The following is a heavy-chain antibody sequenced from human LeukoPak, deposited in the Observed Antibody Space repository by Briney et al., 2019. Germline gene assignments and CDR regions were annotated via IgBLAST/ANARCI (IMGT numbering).Heavy chain of an antibody. D-gene: IGHD6-19*01. Sequence: PGGSLRLSCATSGFTFSSYAMSWVCQAPGKGLDWVSTISAGAGSTYYADSVKGRFTISRDDSKNTLFLQVDSLRAEDTALYYCAKAQGWAEASGYFDSWGQGTLVTVSS. V-gene: IGHV3-23*01. CDR2: ISAGAGST. CDR1: GFTFSSYA. CDR3: AKAQGWAEASGYFDS. J-gene: IGHJ4*02.